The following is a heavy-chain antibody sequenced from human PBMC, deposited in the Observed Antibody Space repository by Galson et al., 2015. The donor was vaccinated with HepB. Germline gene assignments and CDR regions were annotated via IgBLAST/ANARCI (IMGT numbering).Heavy chain of an antibody. Sequence: VKVSCKASGYTFTSYAMHWVRQAPGQRLEWMGWINAGNGNTKYSQKFQGRVTITRDTSASTAYMELSSLRSEDTAVYYCARDLLGSSSGVGWFDPWGQGTLVTVSS. CDR1: GYTFTSYA. J-gene: IGHJ5*02. CDR3: ARDLLGSSSGVGWFDP. D-gene: IGHD6-6*01. V-gene: IGHV1-3*01. CDR2: INAGNGNT.